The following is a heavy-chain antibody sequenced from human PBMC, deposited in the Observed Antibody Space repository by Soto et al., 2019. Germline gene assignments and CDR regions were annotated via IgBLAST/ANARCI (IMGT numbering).Heavy chain of an antibody. V-gene: IGHV3-23*01. D-gene: IGHD6-13*01. J-gene: IGHJ4*02. CDR3: ARHVSSWRQTHFDY. CDR2: IRGSGTNL. Sequence: PGGSLRLSCAASGFTFSSYVMNWVRQAPGKGLQWVSAIRGSGTNLLYADSVKGRFTLSRDNSRNTVYLQMDSLTAADTAVYYCARHVSSWRQTHFDYWGQGTLVTVSS. CDR1: GFTFSSYV.